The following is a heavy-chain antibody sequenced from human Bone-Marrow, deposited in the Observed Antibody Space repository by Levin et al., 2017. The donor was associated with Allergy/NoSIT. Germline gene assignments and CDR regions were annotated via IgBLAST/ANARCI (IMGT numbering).Heavy chain of an antibody. J-gene: IGHJ6*02. D-gene: IGHD2-8*01. CDR3: AKEHRSKYALDV. Sequence: TAGGSLRLSCPASGFTFSHAWMNWVRQAPGKGLEWVGRIKSRIDGGATDYGAPVKGRFTISRDDSKDTVFLEMTSLRTEDTAVYYCAKEHRSKYALDVWGPGTTVIVSS. V-gene: IGHV3-15*01. CDR2: IKSRIDGGAT. CDR1: GFTFSHAW.